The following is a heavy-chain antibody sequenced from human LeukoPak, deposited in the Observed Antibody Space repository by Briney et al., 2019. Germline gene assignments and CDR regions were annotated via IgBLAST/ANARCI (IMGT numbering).Heavy chain of an antibody. D-gene: IGHD3-10*01. Sequence: SETLSLTCTVSGGSISSYYWSWIRQPPGKGLEWIGYICYSGSTNYNPSLKSRVTISVDTSKNQFSLKLSSVTAADTAVYYCARAGRGVPLDYWGQGTLVTVSS. CDR2: ICYSGST. J-gene: IGHJ4*02. CDR3: ARAGRGVPLDY. V-gene: IGHV4-59*01. CDR1: GGSISSYY.